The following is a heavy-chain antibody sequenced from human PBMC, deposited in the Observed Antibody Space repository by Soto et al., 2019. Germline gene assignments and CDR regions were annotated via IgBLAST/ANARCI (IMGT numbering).Heavy chain of an antibody. CDR2: MNPNSGNT. CDR3: AGGSSSRYYYYYMDV. V-gene: IGHV1-8*01. Sequence: GASVKVSCKASGYTFTSYDINWVRQATGQGLEWMGWMNPNSGNTGYAQKFQGRVTMTRNTSISTAYMELSSLRSEDTAVYYCAGGSSSRYYYYYMDVWGKGTTVTVS. CDR1: GYTFTSYD. J-gene: IGHJ6*03.